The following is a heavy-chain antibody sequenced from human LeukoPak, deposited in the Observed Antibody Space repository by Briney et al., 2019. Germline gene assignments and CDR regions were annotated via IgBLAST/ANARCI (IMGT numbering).Heavy chain of an antibody. Sequence: GGSLRLSCAASGFTFGNHAMSWVRQAPGKGLQWVSGISGSGITTYYADSVKGRFTISRDTSKNTLYLQMNSLRAEDTALYYCAKDNYYDILTGYSDYCGQGTLVTVSS. D-gene: IGHD3-9*01. CDR1: GFTFGNHA. CDR3: AKDNYYDILTGYSDY. V-gene: IGHV3-23*01. CDR2: ISGSGITT. J-gene: IGHJ4*02.